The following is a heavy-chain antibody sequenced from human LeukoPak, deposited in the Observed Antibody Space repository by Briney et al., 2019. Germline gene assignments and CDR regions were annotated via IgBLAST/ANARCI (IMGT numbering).Heavy chain of an antibody. J-gene: IGHJ4*02. CDR3: AADPYDYGDYVLGY. CDR1: GFTFTSSA. CDR2: IVVGSGNT. V-gene: IGHV1-58*01. D-gene: IGHD4-17*01. Sequence: GTSVKVSCKASGFTFTSSAVQWVRQARGQRLEWIGWIVVGSGNTNYAQKFQERVTITRDMSTSTAYMALSSLSSEDTAVYSCAADPYDYGDYVLGYWGQGTLVTVSS.